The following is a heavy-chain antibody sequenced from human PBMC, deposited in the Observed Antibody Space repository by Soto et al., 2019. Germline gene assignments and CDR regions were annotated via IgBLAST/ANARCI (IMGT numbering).Heavy chain of an antibody. CDR3: ARDNSGTFDI. D-gene: IGHD1-26*01. Sequence: QVQLVQSGPEVKKPGASVKVSCKASGYTFTTYGVSWLRQAPGQGLEWMGWIITYIGNTNYAQKLQERVTMSTDTSTSTAYMELRSLRSDDTAVYYCARDNSGTFDIWGQGTMVTVSS. V-gene: IGHV1-18*01. CDR2: IITYIGNT. J-gene: IGHJ3*02. CDR1: GYTFTTYG.